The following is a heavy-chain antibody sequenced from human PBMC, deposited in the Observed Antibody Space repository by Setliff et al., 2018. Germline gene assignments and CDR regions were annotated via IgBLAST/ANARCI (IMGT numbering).Heavy chain of an antibody. CDR1: GYSISSGYY. Sequence: SETLSLTCTVSGYSISSGYYWGWIRQPTGKGLEWLGSFFHTGNTYYNPSLEGRVTISVDTSNNQFSLKLSSVTAADTVVYYCARHLWGRYMAESSDYFDYWGQGSLVTVSS. CDR3: ARHLWGRYMAESSDYFDY. V-gene: IGHV4-38-2*02. CDR2: FFHTGNT. D-gene: IGHD3-3*02. J-gene: IGHJ4*02.